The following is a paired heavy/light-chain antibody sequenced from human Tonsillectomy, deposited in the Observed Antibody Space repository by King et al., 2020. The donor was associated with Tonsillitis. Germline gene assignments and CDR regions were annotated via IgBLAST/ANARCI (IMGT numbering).Heavy chain of an antibody. J-gene: IGHJ6*02. D-gene: IGHD3-3*01. CDR1: GFTFTSSA. Sequence: QMQLVQSGPEVKKPGTSVKVSCKASGFTFTSSAVQWVRQARGQRLEWIGWIVVGSGNTNYAQKFQERVTITRDMSTSTAYMELSSLRSEDTAVYYCAAGAKYYDFWSGYDYGMDVWGQGTTVTVSS. CDR2: IVVGSGNT. CDR3: AAGAKYYDFWSGYDYGMDV. V-gene: IGHV1-58*01.
Light chain of an antibody. CDR1: SSNIGSNT. V-gene: IGLV1-44*01. CDR2: SNN. CDR3: AAWDDSLNGLNWV. J-gene: IGLJ3*02. Sequence: QSVLTQPPSASGTPGQRVTISCSGSSSNIGSNTVNWYQQLPGTAPKLLIYSNNQRPSGVPDRFSGSKSGTSASLAISGLQSEDEADYYCAAWDDSLNGLNWVFGGGTKLTVL.